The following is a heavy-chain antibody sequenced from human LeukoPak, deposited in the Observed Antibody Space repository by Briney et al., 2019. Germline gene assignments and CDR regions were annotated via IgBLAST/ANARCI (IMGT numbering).Heavy chain of an antibody. D-gene: IGHD3-22*01. CDR3: AGQYSYDSRGFDY. CDR1: GFTFSSYT. J-gene: IGHJ4*02. Sequence: GGSLRLSCAASGFTFSSYTMNWVRQAPGKGLEWVSYISSSSSPIYYADSVKGRFTISRDNAKNSLYLQMNSLRADDTAVHYCAGQYSYDSRGFDYWGQGTLVTVSS. CDR2: ISSSSSPI. V-gene: IGHV3-48*01.